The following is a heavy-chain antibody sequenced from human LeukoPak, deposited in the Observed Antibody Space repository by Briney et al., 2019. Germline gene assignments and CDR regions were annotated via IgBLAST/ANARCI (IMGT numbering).Heavy chain of an antibody. Sequence: SQTLSLTCTVSGGSFSSGAYYWSWLRQLPGKGLEWIGYIYYSGTTYYNPSLKSRFTISVDTSKNQFSRKLSSVTAADTAVYHCARLPYCSGGSCYPGSDAFDIWGQGTMVTVSS. CDR1: GGSFSSGAYY. J-gene: IGHJ3*02. V-gene: IGHV4-31*02. D-gene: IGHD2-15*01. CDR3: ARLPYCSGGSCYPGSDAFDI. CDR2: IYYSGTT.